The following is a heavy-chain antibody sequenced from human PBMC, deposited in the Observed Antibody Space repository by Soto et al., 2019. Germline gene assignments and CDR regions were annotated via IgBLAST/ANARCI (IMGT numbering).Heavy chain of an antibody. J-gene: IGHJ3*02. D-gene: IGHD1-26*01. V-gene: IGHV3-53*01. Sequence: PGGSPRLSCAASGFTVTSNYMSWVRQAPGKGLEWVSVIYSGGSTYYADSVKDRFTISRDNSKNTLYLQMNSLRAEDTAVYYCARGALYYAFDIWGQGTMVTVSS. CDR3: ARGALYYAFDI. CDR1: GFTVTSNY. CDR2: IYSGGST.